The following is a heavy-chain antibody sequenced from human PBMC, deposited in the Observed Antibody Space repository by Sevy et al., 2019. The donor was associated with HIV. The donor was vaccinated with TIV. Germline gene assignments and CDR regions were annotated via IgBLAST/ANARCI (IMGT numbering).Heavy chain of an antibody. CDR3: ARDIVVVPAAKAYYGMDV. CDR1: GFTFSSYS. D-gene: IGHD2-2*01. CDR2: IDSSSSNR. J-gene: IGHJ6*02. Sequence: GGSLRLSCAASGFTFSSYSMNWVRQAPGKGLEWLSYIDSSSSNRYYAESVKGRFTVSRDNAKKSLYVQMNSLRGEDTAVYYCARDIVVVPAAKAYYGMDVWGQGTTVTVSS. V-gene: IGHV3-48*01.